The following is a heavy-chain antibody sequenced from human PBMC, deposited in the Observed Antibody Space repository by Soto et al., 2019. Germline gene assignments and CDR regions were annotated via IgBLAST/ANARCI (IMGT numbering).Heavy chain of an antibody. V-gene: IGHV1-3*01. Sequence: QAPIVQSGAEVKKPGASVKLSCKASGYMFRSYAMHWVRQAPGRRLEWMGWINAVNGNTKYSQKFEDRVTITRDSSASTAYMELNTLKSEDTAVDYCARGAENYYSYYFMDVWGKGTTVTVSS. CDR3: ARGAENYYSYYFMDV. CDR1: GYMFRSYA. CDR2: INAVNGNT. J-gene: IGHJ6*03.